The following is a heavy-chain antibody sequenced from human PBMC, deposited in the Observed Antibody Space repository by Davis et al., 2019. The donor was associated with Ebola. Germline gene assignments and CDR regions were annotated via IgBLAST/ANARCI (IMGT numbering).Heavy chain of an antibody. J-gene: IGHJ4*02. D-gene: IGHD3-22*01. CDR3: AKSVAGFYYPFDS. Sequence: SLKISCAASGFTFSSYAMHWVRQAPGKGLEWVAVISYDGSNKYYADSVKGRFTISRDNSKNTLYLQMNSLRAEDTAVYYCAKSVAGFYYPFDSWGQGTLVTVSS. CDR1: GFTFSSYA. V-gene: IGHV3-30-3*02. CDR2: ISYDGSNK.